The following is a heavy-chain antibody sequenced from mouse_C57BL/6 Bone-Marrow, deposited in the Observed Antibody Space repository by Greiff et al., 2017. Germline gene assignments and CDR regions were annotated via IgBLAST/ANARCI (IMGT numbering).Heavy chain of an antibody. D-gene: IGHD1-1*01. Sequence: VQLQQTGAELARPGASVKLSCKASGYTFTSYGISWVKQRTGQGLEWIGDIYPRSGKTSYNEKFKGKATLTSDKSSSTAYMELRSLTSEDSAVYFCARRILRFAYWGLGTLVTVSA. CDR1: GYTFTSYG. CDR3: ARRILRFAY. V-gene: IGHV1-81*01. CDR2: IYPRSGKT. J-gene: IGHJ3*01.